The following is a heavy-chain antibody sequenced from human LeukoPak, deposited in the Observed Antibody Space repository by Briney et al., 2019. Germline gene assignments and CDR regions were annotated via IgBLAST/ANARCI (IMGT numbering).Heavy chain of an antibody. D-gene: IGHD2/OR15-2a*01. J-gene: IGHJ4*02. CDR2: SGGAT. CDR1: GFTLSSYS. Sequence: GGSLRLSCSASGFTLSSYSMHWVRQAPGKGLEYVSTSGGATYYADSVKGRFTISRDNAKNTLYLQMSSLRAEDTAVYYCARDPYFSFDYWGQGTLVTVSS. V-gene: IGHV3-64D*09. CDR3: ARDPYFSFDY.